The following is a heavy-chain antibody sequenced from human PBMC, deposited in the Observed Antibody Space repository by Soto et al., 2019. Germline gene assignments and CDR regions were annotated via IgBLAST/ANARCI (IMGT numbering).Heavy chain of an antibody. D-gene: IGHD6-6*01. CDR2: IYYSGRT. Sequence: QVQLQESGPGLVKPSQTLSLTCTVSGGSISCDDYYWTWIRQAPGEGLEWIGYIYYSGRTLYNPSLESRVTISIDTSKNQFSLKLVSVSAADTAVYYCARDRSNSPDFFDDWGQGTLVTVSS. CDR3: ARDRSNSPDFFDD. J-gene: IGHJ4*02. V-gene: IGHV4-30-4*01. CDR1: GGSISCDDYY.